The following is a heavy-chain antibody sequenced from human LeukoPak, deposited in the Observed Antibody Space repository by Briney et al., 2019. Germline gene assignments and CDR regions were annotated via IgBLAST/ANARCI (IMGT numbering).Heavy chain of an antibody. D-gene: IGHD3-22*01. V-gene: IGHV4-39*01. Sequence: PSETLSLTCTVSGGSISSSSYYWDWIRQPPGKGLEWIGTIYYSGTTYYNPSLKSRVTISVDTSRNQFSLKLGSVTATDTAVYYCARMIGDDAFDIWGQGTMVTVSS. CDR2: IYYSGTT. J-gene: IGHJ3*02. CDR1: GGSISSSSYY. CDR3: ARMIGDDAFDI.